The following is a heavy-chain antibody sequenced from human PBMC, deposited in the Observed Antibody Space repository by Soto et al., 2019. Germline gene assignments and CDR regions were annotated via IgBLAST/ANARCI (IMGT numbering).Heavy chain of an antibody. Sequence: QLLLQESGPGLVKPSETLSLTCTVSGGSILDSTYYWAWIRQSPGKGLEWIGTIFYSGGNFYTPSLKSRVSMSVDTSNNKFALKLSSVTAADTAVYYCARQASGYYYGWFDPWGQGTLVTVSS. V-gene: IGHV4-39*01. D-gene: IGHD3-22*01. J-gene: IGHJ5*02. CDR1: GGSILDSTYY. CDR3: ARQASGYYYGWFDP. CDR2: IFYSGGN.